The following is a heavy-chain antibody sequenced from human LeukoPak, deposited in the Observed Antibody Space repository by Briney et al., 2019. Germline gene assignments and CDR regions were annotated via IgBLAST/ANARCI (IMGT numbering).Heavy chain of an antibody. D-gene: IGHD6-13*01. CDR2: ISSSSSYI. Sequence: GGSLRLSCAASGFTFSSFEMNWVRQAPGKGLEWVSSISSSSSYIYYADSVKGRFTVSRDNAKNSLYLQMNSLRAEDTAVYYCASRAAGTRGYDYWGQGTLVTVSS. CDR1: GFTFSSFE. V-gene: IGHV3-21*01. J-gene: IGHJ4*02. CDR3: ASRAAGTRGYDY.